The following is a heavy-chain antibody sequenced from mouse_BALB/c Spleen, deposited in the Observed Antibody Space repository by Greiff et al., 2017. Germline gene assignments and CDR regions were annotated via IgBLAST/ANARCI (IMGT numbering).Heavy chain of an antibody. J-gene: IGHJ4*01. CDR1: GYSITSGYY. V-gene: IGHV3-6*02. CDR3: ASKYGNWYAMDY. Sequence: EVKLQESGPGLVKPSQSLSLTCSVTGYSITSGYYWNWIRQFPGNKLEWMGYISYDGSNNYNPSLKNRISITRDTSKNQFFLKLNSVTTEDTATYYCASKYGNWYAMDYWGQGTSVTVSS. CDR2: ISYDGSN. D-gene: IGHD2-10*02.